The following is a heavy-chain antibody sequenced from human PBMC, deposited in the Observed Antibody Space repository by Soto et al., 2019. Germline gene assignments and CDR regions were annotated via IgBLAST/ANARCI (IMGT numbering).Heavy chain of an antibody. V-gene: IGHV3-23*01. J-gene: IGHJ6*02. Sequence: GSLRLSCAASGFTFSSYAMSWVRQAPGKGLEWVSAISGSGGSTYYADSVKGRFTISRDNSKNTLYLQMNSLRAEDTAVYYCAKDSRDVVVVAATPSGMDVWGQGTTVTVSS. CDR2: ISGSGGST. CDR3: AKDSRDVVVVAATPSGMDV. CDR1: GFTFSSYA. D-gene: IGHD2-15*01.